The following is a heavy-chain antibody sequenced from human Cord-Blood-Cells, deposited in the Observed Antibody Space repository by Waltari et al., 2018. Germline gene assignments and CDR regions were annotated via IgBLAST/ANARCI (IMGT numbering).Heavy chain of an antibody. D-gene: IGHD3-22*01. Sequence: QVQLVQSGAEVKKPGSSVKVSCKASGGTFSSYAIPRVRPAPGQGLEWMGGIIPIFGTANYAQKFQGRVTITADESTSTAYMELSSLRSEDTAVYYCAAGYYYDSSGYYYGMDVWGQGTTVTVSS. J-gene: IGHJ6*02. CDR1: GGTFSSYA. CDR3: AAGYYYDSSGYYYGMDV. V-gene: IGHV1-69*01. CDR2: IIPIFGTA.